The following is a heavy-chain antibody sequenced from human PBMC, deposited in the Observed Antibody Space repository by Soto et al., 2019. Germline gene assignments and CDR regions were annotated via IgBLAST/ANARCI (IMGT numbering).Heavy chain of an antibody. CDR3: ARDGPGSAVAGTGGMDV. CDR1: GFTFSSYG. V-gene: IGHV3-33*01. J-gene: IGHJ6*02. Sequence: GGSLRLSCAASGFTFSSYGMHWVRQAPGKGLEWVAVIWYDGSNKYYADSVKGRFTISRDNSKSTLYLQMNSLRAEDTAVYYCARDGPGSAVAGTGGMDVWGQGTTVTVSS. CDR2: IWYDGSNK. D-gene: IGHD6-19*01.